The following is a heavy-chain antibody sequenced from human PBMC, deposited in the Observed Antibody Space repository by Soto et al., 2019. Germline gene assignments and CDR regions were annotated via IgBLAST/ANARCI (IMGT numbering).Heavy chain of an antibody. D-gene: IGHD3-10*01. CDR3: ARDRLWFGAQSGNWFDP. V-gene: IGHV4-59*01. Sequence: PSETLSLTCTVSGGSISSYYWSWIRQPPGKGLEWIGYIYYSGSTNYNPSLKSRVTISVDTSKNQFSLKLSSVTAADTAVYYCARDRLWFGAQSGNWFDPWGQGTLVTVSS. J-gene: IGHJ5*02. CDR2: IYYSGST. CDR1: GGSISSYY.